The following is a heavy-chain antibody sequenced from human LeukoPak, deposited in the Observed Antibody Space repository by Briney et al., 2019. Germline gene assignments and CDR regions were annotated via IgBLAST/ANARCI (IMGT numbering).Heavy chain of an antibody. CDR2: IYHSGST. D-gene: IGHD2-15*01. Sequence: SETLSLTCAVSGYSISSGYYWGWIRQPPGKGLEWIGSIYHSGSTYYNPSLKSRVTISVDTSNNQFSLKLSSVTAAGTAVYYCARPTRGYCSGGSCYATPHGWFDPWGQGTLVGVCS. J-gene: IGHJ5*02. V-gene: IGHV4-38-2*01. CDR1: GYSISSGYY. CDR3: ARPTRGYCSGGSCYATPHGWFDP.